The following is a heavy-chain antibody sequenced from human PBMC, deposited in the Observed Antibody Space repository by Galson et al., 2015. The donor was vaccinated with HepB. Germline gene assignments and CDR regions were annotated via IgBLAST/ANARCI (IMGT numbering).Heavy chain of an antibody. J-gene: IGHJ6*02. CDR2: IYPSASET. CDR1: GYRFSMYW. V-gene: IGHV5-51*01. D-gene: IGHD2-15*01. Sequence: SGAEVKKPGESLKISCEGSGYRFSMYWIGWVRQMPGRGLEWMGSIYPSASETRYSPSFQGQVTISADKSISTAYLQWSSLKASDTAMYYCARRQIYGSGLYSMDVWGQGTTVTVSS. CDR3: ARRQIYGSGLYSMDV.